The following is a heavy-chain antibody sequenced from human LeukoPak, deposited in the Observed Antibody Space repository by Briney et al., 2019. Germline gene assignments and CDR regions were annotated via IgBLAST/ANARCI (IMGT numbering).Heavy chain of an antibody. CDR3: ARDGVPYYDSSGYHFDY. CDR1: GYTFTSYY. Sequence: GASVKVSCKASGYTFTSYYMHWVRQAPGQGLEWMGIINPSGGSTSYAQKFQGRVTMTRDTSTSTVYMELSSLRSEDTAVYYCARDGVPYYDSSGYHFDYWGQGILVTVSS. D-gene: IGHD3-22*01. V-gene: IGHV1-46*01. J-gene: IGHJ4*02. CDR2: INPSGGST.